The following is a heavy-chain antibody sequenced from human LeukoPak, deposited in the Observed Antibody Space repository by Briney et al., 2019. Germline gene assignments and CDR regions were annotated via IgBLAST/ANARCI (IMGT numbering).Heavy chain of an antibody. CDR3: AKADRVASAATLDY. Sequence: GSLRLSCAASGFTFNNYAMTWVRQAPGKGLEWVSTISHSGGRTYYADSLEGRFAISRDNSKNTQFLQMNSLRAEDTAVYYCAKADRVASAATLDYWGQGTLVTVSS. CDR2: ISHSGGRT. D-gene: IGHD2-15*01. CDR1: GFTFNNYA. V-gene: IGHV3-23*01. J-gene: IGHJ4*02.